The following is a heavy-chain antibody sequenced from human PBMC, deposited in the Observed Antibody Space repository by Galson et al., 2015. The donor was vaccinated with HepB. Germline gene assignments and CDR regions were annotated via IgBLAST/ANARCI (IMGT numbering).Heavy chain of an antibody. CDR3: AKGYGLFDS. D-gene: IGHD5-18*01. Sequence: SLRLPCAASVFAFDTHAMSWVRQAPGRGLEWISGISGDGDSTFYADSVKGRFTVSRDNSNNMLYLQMNSLRAEDAGLYFCAKGYGLFDSWGQGILVTVSS. CDR1: VFAFDTHA. V-gene: IGHV3-23*01. J-gene: IGHJ5*01. CDR2: ISGDGDST.